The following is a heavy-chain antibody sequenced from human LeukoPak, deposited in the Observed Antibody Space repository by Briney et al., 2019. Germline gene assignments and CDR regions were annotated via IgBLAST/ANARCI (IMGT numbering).Heavy chain of an antibody. D-gene: IGHD1-1*01. J-gene: IGHJ4*02. V-gene: IGHV3-7*01. CDR3: SRITTNGYFEY. CDR2: IRWDDER. Sequence: WVRQAPGXGLEWVASIRWDDERHHVDSVTGRFSVSRDNAKNSLYLQMNSLRAEDTAVYFCSRITTNGYFEYWGQGALVTVSS.